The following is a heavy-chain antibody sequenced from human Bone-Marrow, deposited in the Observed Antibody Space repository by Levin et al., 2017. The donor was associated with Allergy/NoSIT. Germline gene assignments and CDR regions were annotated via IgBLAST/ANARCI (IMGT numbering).Heavy chain of an antibody. D-gene: IGHD3-10*01. J-gene: IGHJ4*02. CDR3: VRGEFGGRLLDN. CDR1: GFTFSSYW. Sequence: GGSLRLSCAASGFTFSSYWMHWVCQAPGKGLVWVSRISGDGSVTTYGDSVKGRFTISRDNAKNTMYLQMNTLRAEDTAVYYCVRGEFGGRLLDNWGQGILVTVSS. CDR2: ISGDGSVT. V-gene: IGHV3-74*01.